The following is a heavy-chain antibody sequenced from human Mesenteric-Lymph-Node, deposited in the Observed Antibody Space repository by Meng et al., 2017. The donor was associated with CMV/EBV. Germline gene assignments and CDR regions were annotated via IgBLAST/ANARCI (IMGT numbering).Heavy chain of an antibody. V-gene: IGHV3-23*01. CDR1: GFTFSKYA. J-gene: IGHJ2*01. Sequence: LSCAASGFTFSKYAISWIRPAPGKGLAWVSALSGSGDSTYYADSVKGRFTISRDNSKNTLYLQMNSLRADDTAVYYCAKDFHWYFDLWGRGTLVTVSS. CDR3: AKDFHWYFDL. CDR2: LSGSGDST.